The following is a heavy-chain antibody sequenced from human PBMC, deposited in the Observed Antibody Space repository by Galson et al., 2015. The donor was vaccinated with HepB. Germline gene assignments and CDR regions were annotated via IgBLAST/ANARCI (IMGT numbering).Heavy chain of an antibody. CDR1: GDSVSSNSAA. CDR3: AREVAAAGIRGVSV. J-gene: IGHJ4*02. V-gene: IGHV6-1*01. Sequence: CAISGDSVSSNSAAWNWIRQSPSRGLEWLGRTYYRSKWYNDYAVSVKSRITINPDTSKNQFSLQLNSVTPEDTAVYYCAREVAAAGIRGVSVWGQGTLVTVSS. CDR2: TYYRSKWYN. D-gene: IGHD6-13*01.